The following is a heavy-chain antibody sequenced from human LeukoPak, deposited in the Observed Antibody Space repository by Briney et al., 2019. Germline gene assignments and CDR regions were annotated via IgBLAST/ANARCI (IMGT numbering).Heavy chain of an antibody. D-gene: IGHD2-2*01. CDR2: ISAYNGNT. CDR1: GYTFTSYG. Sequence: GASVKVSCKASGYTFTSYGISWVRQAPGQGLEWMGWISAYNGNTNYAQKLQGRVTMTTDTSTSTAYMELRSLRSDDTAVYYCARHNRPVVVPAATDWFDPWGQGTLVTVSS. CDR3: ARHNRPVVVPAATDWFDP. J-gene: IGHJ5*02. V-gene: IGHV1-18*01.